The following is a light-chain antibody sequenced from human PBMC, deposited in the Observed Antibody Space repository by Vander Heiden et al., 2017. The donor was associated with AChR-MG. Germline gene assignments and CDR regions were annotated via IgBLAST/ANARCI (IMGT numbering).Light chain of an antibody. CDR2: DAS. J-gene: IGKJ3*01. V-gene: IGKV1-33*01. Sequence: DIQMTPSPSSLSASVGDRVTITCQASQDISNYLNWYQQKPGKAPKLLIYDASNLETGVPSRFSGSGSGTDFTFAISSLQPEDIATYYCQQYDNLHLFTFGPGTKVDIK. CDR1: QDISNY. CDR3: QQYDNLHLFT.